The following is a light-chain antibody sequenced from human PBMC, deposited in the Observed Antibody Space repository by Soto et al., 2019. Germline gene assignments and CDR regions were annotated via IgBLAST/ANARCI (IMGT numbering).Light chain of an antibody. J-gene: IGKJ3*01. CDR2: KAS. CDR3: QQDNSNSQFT. Sequence: DIQMTQSPSTLSASVGDRVTITCRASQSIKNWLAWYQQKPGEAPKLLIYKASTFESGVPSRFSGSGSGTEFTLTISCLQPDDVATYHYQQDNSNSQFTFGPGTKVDIK. V-gene: IGKV1-5*03. CDR1: QSIKNW.